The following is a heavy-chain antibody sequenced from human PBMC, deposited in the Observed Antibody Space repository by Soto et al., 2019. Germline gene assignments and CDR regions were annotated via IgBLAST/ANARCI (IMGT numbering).Heavy chain of an antibody. CDR3: PRDGATHSGGLDY. V-gene: IGHV1-69*01. CDR2: ITPFFGTA. Sequence: QVQLVQSGAEVKKPGSSVKVSCKASGGTFSSYSINWVRQAPGQGLEWMGEITPFFGTANYAQKFQGRVTMSADESLSPAYTALTSQTSEDTTLYSCPRDGATHSGGLDYWGQGTLVSVPS. D-gene: IGHD2-15*01. CDR1: GGTFSSYS. J-gene: IGHJ4*02.